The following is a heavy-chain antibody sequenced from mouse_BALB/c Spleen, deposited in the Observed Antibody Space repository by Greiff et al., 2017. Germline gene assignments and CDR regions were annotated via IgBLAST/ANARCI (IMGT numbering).Heavy chain of an antibody. Sequence: EVQLVESGGGLVQPGGSLKLSCAASGFTFSSYTMSWVRQTPKKRLEWVAYISNGGGSTYYPDTVKGRFTISRDNAKNTLYLQMSSLKSEDTAMYYCARLNGNYFYAMDYWGQGTSVTVSS. CDR3: ARLNGNYFYAMDY. CDR1: GFTFSSYT. V-gene: IGHV5-12-2*01. CDR2: ISNGGGST. J-gene: IGHJ4*01. D-gene: IGHD2-1*01.